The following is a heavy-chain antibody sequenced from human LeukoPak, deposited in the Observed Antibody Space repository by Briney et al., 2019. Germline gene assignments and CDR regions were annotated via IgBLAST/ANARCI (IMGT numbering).Heavy chain of an antibody. J-gene: IGHJ5*02. D-gene: IGHD2-2*01. CDR1: GGSISSSSYY. CDR3: ARWVRLASGRSTSPNWFDP. Sequence: KASGTLSLTCTVSGGSISSSSYYWGWIRQPPGKGLEWIGSIYYSGSTYYNPSLKSRVTISVDTSKNQFSLKLSSVTAADTAVYYCARWVRLASGRSTSPNWFDPWGQGTLVTVSS. CDR2: IYYSGST. V-gene: IGHV4-39*01.